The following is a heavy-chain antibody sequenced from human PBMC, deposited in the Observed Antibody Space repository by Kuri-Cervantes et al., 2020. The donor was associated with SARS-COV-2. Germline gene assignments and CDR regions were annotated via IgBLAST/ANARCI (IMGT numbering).Heavy chain of an antibody. CDR3: ARWVGTTHDAFDI. V-gene: IGHV1-18*01. D-gene: IGHD1-26*01. Sequence: ASVKVSCKASGYAFSTYGVSWVRQAPGQGLEWMGWISAYNGKTEYVQKLQGRVTMTTDTSTSTAYMELRSLRSDDTAVYYCARWVGTTHDAFDIWGQGTMVTVSS. CDR2: ISAYNGKT. J-gene: IGHJ3*02. CDR1: GYAFSTYG.